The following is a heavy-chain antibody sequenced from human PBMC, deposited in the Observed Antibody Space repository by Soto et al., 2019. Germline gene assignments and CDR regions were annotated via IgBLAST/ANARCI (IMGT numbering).Heavy chain of an antibody. D-gene: IGHD6-13*01. Sequence: QVQLVQSGAEAKKPGSSVKVSCKTSGGTFSSYAISWVRQAPGQGLEWMGGIVPLFRTTHYAQKFQGRVTITADTSTYTVYKELSGQRSGDTAVYYCARGGYSSTWANLLDRSGLDVWGQGTTVTVS. J-gene: IGHJ6*02. V-gene: IGHV1-69*06. CDR1: GGTFSSYA. CDR3: ARGGYSSTWANLLDRSGLDV. CDR2: IVPLFRTT.